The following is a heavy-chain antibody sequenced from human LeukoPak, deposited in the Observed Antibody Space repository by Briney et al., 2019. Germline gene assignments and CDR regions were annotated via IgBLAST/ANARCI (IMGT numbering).Heavy chain of an antibody. D-gene: IGHD3-16*01. Sequence: SETLSLTCAVSGGSISSGGYYWSWIRQHPGKGLEWIGYIYYSGSTYYNPSLKSRVTISVDTSKNQFYLKLSSVTAADTAVYYCAREFDFNYDYVWGSPVGRYFDYWGQGTLVTVSS. CDR3: AREFDFNYDYVWGSPVGRYFDY. CDR1: GGSISSGGYY. V-gene: IGHV4-31*11. CDR2: IYYSGST. J-gene: IGHJ4*02.